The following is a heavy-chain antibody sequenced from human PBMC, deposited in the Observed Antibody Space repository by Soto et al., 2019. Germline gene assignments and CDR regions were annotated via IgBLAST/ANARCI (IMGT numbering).Heavy chain of an antibody. CDR1: GGSISSSSYY. CDR2: VYYGGST. Sequence: RHLQESGPGMVKHSETLSLTCTVSGGSISSSSYYWGWIRQPPGKGLEWIGNVYYGGSTYYNPSLKSRVTISVETSKSQFSLKLSSVTAADTAVYYCAGGDYYHSSGYYFYYYTMDVWGQGTKVTV. J-gene: IGHJ6*02. D-gene: IGHD3-22*01. V-gene: IGHV4-39*01. CDR3: AGGDYYHSSGYYFYYYTMDV.